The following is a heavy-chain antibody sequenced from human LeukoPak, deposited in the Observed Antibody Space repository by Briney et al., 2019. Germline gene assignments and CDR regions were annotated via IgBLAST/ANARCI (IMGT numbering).Heavy chain of an antibody. D-gene: IGHD5-24*01. Sequence: GGSLRLSCAASGFTVSNNYMTWVRQAPGKGLDWVSVIYSGGYTYYADSVRGRFAISRDTSKNTLYLQMNSLRAEDTAVYYCARARDGYNSGFDYWGQGTLVTVSS. V-gene: IGHV3-53*01. CDR1: GFTVSNNY. J-gene: IGHJ4*02. CDR3: ARARDGYNSGFDY. CDR2: IYSGGYT.